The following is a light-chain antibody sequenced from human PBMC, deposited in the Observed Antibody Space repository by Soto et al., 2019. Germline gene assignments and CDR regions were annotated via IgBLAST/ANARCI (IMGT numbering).Light chain of an antibody. V-gene: IGKV3-15*01. Sequence: EIVITQSPATLSVSPGERATLSCRASQSVSSDLAWYHQKPGQAPRLLIYGASTRATGIPARLSGSGSGTEFTLTINSLQSEDFAVYYCQQYNNWPRTFGQGTKVDIK. CDR2: GAS. J-gene: IGKJ1*01. CDR3: QQYNNWPRT. CDR1: QSVSSD.